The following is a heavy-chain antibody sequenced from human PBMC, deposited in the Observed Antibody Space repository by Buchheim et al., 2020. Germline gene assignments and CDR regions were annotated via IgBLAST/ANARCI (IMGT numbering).Heavy chain of an antibody. CDR3: ARDLIPREGY. V-gene: IGHV3-33*01. D-gene: IGHD1-26*01. CDR1: GFTFSDYG. Sequence: QVQLVESGGGVVQPGGSLRLSCAASGFTFSDYGMHWVRQAPGKGLEWVALIWHDGSKKYYVDSVKGRLTVSRDNSNLYLQMNSVRVEDTAVYYCARDLIPREGYWGQGTL. CDR2: IWHDGSKK. J-gene: IGHJ4*02.